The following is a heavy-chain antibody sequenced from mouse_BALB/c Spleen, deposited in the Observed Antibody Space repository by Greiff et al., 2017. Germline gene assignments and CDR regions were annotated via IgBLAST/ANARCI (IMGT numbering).Heavy chain of an antibody. CDR3: AREVTTDLYYAMDY. J-gene: IGHJ4*01. CDR2: IWAGGST. Sequence: QVQLQESGPGLVAPSQTLSITCTVSGFSLTSYGVHWVRQPPGKGLEWLGVIWAGGSTNNNSALMSRLSISKDNSKSQVFLKMNSLQTDDTAMYYCAREVTTDLYYAMDYWGQGTSVTVSA. D-gene: IGHD1-1*01. CDR1: GFSLTSYG. V-gene: IGHV2-9*02.